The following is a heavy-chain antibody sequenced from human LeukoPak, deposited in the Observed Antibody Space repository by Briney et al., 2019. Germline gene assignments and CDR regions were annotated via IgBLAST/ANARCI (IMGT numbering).Heavy chain of an antibody. Sequence: SETLSLTCTVSGGSISSYYWTWIRQPPGKGLEWIGYIYFSGSTNYNPSLKNRVTFSVDTSKNQFSLNLSSVTAADTAVYYCAKSSYSIFDYWGQGTLVTVSS. CDR1: GGSISSYY. V-gene: IGHV4-59*01. CDR3: AKSSYSIFDY. CDR2: IYFSGST. J-gene: IGHJ4*02. D-gene: IGHD5-18*01.